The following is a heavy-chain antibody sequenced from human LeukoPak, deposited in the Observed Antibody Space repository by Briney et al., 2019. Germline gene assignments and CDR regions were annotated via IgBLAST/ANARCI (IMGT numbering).Heavy chain of an antibody. V-gene: IGHV3-74*01. Sequence: GGSLRLSCAASGFTFGSSPMHWVRQTPGKGLVWLSRISPDGSGTTYADSVKGRFTSSRDNAKNTLYLQMNSLSVGDTAVYYCTRDRYSVGDIWGQGTLVTVSS. J-gene: IGHJ3*02. CDR2: ISPDGSGT. CDR3: TRDRYSVGDI. CDR1: GFTFGSSP. D-gene: IGHD3-16*02.